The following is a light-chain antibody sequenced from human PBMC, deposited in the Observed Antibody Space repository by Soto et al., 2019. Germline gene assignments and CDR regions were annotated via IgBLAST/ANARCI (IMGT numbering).Light chain of an antibody. Sequence: QSVLTQPRSVSGSPGQSVTISCAGTSSDVGGYNYVSWYQQYPGKAPKLMISDVSKRPSGVPDRFSGSKSGNTASLTISGLKAEDEADYYCCSYAGTYTPVVFGGGTKLTVL. J-gene: IGLJ2*01. CDR2: DVS. CDR1: SSDVGGYNY. CDR3: CSYAGTYTPVV. V-gene: IGLV2-11*01.